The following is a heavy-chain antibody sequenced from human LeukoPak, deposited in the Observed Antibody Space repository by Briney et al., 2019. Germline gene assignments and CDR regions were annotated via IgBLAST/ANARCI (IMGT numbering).Heavy chain of an antibody. CDR1: GFTFSSYA. CDR2: ISGSGDST. J-gene: IGHJ4*02. Sequence: PGGSLRLSCAASGFTFSSYAMSWVRQAPGKGLEWVSAISGSGDSTYYADSVKGRFTISRDHSKNTVYLQMNSLRAEDTAVYYCAKEDAGRIAGAAPRRWGQGTLVTVSS. CDR3: AKEDAGRIAGAAPRR. V-gene: IGHV3-23*01. D-gene: IGHD1-26*01.